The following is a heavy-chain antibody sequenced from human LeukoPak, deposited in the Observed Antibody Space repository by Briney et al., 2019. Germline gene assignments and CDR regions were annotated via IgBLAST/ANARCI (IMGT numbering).Heavy chain of an antibody. Sequence: GRSLRFSCEASEFRFSRYGMHWVRQVPGEGLEWLAILSHDGRVEFYADSVKGRFTISRDNSKNTLYLQMKSLKSEDTAVYYCVKDMVVLDATKGLDVWGQGTTVIVSS. D-gene: IGHD2-15*01. V-gene: IGHV3-30*18. CDR2: LSHDGRVE. CDR1: EFRFSRYG. J-gene: IGHJ6*02. CDR3: VKDMVVLDATKGLDV.